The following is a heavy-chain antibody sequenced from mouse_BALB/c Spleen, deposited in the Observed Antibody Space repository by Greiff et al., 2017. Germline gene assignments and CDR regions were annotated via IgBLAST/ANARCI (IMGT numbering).Heavy chain of an antibody. J-gene: IGHJ4*01. D-gene: IGHD2-2*01. CDR1: GYTFTDYM. V-gene: IGHV1-4*01. Sequence: QVQLQQSGAELARPGASVKMSCKASGYTFTDYMMHWVKQRPGQGLEWIGYIDPSSGYIHYNQKFKYKATLTADKSSSTAYMQLSSLTSEDSAVYCDGYDNCCNYAMDYWGQGTSVTVSS. CDR2: IDPSSGYI. CDR3: GYDNCCNYAMDY.